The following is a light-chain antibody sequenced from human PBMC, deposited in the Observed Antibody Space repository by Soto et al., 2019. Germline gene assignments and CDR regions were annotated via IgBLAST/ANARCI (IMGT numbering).Light chain of an antibody. V-gene: IGLV4-69*01. CDR3: QTWGTGIVV. J-gene: IGLJ2*01. Sequence: QLVLTQSPSASASLGASVKLTCTLSSGHSSYAIAWHQQQPEKGPRYLIKLDNDGSHFKGDGIPDRFSDSSSGAERSLTIPSLESEDDSDYLCQTWGTGIVVFGGGTKLTVL. CDR1: SGHSSYA. CDR2: LDNDGSH.